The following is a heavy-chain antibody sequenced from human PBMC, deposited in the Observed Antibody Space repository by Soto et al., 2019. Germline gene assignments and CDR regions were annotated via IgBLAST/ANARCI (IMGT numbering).Heavy chain of an antibody. CDR2: INKDGSKQ. J-gene: IGHJ4*02. Sequence: EVQLVESGGGLVQPGGSLRLSCAASGFTFTAYYMTWVRQVPGKGREWVASINKDGSKQYYVDSVKGRFTISRDNAMNSLYLQMNSLRAGDTALYYCSRENWFQDYWGQGTLVTVSS. CDR1: GFTFTAYY. CDR3: SRENWFQDY. V-gene: IGHV3-7*03. D-gene: IGHD3-10*01.